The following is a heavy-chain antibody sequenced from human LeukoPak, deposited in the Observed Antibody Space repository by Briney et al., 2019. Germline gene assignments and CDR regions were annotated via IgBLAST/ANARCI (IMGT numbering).Heavy chain of an antibody. CDR2: IYSKTDGGTT. CDR3: TTMPLGYCSSASYYAPSDY. CDR1: GFTFSNAW. D-gene: IGHD2-2*01. J-gene: IGHJ4*02. V-gene: IGHV3-15*01. Sequence: NPGGSLRLSCAASGFTFSNAWMSWVRQAPGKGLEWVGRIYSKTDGGTTDYATPVKGRFTISRDDSKNTLYLQMNSLKTEDTAVYYCTTMPLGYCSSASYYAPSDYWGQGTLVTVSS.